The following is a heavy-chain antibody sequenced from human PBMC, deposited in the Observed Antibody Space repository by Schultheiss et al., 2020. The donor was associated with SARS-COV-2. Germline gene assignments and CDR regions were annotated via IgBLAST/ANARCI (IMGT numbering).Heavy chain of an antibody. CDR2: ISYDGSNK. CDR3: AKYTAMVYLDL. CDR1: GFTFNIYA. J-gene: IGHJ4*02. V-gene: IGHV3-30-3*02. Sequence: GGSLRLSCAASGFTFNIYAMNWVRQAPGKGLEWVAVISYDGSNKYYADSVKGRFTISRDNSKNTLYLQMNSLRVEDTAVYYCAKYTAMVYLDLWGQGTLVTVSS. D-gene: IGHD5-18*01.